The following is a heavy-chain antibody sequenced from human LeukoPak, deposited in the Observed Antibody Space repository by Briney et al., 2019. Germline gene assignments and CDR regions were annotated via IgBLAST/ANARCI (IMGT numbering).Heavy chain of an antibody. CDR3: AREGYYYGSGRYRRTYYYYYMDV. V-gene: IGHV1-8*03. CDR1: GYTFTSYD. Sequence: ASVKVSCKASGYTFTSYDINWVRQATGQGLEWMGWMNPNSGNTGYAQKFQGRVTITRNTSISTAYMELSSLRSEDTAVYYCAREGYYYGSGRYRRTYYYYYMDVWGKGTTVTVSS. J-gene: IGHJ6*03. D-gene: IGHD3-10*01. CDR2: MNPNSGNT.